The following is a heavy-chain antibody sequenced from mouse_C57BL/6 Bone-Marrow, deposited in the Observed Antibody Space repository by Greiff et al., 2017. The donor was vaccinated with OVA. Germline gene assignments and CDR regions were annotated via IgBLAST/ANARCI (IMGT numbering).Heavy chain of an antibody. D-gene: IGHD2-4*01. J-gene: IGHJ2*01. Sequence: VQLKESGPVLVKPGASVKMSCKASGYTFTDYYMNWVKQSHGKSLEWIGVINPYNGGTSYNQKFKGKATLTVDKSSSTAYMELNSLTSEDSAVYYCARGRAYDYDEYYFDYWGQGTTLTVSS. CDR1: GYTFTDYY. CDR2: INPYNGGT. V-gene: IGHV1-19*01. CDR3: ARGRAYDYDEYYFDY.